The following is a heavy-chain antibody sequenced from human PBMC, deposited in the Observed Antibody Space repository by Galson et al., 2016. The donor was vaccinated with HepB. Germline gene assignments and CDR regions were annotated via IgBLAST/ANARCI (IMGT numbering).Heavy chain of an antibody. J-gene: IGHJ6*04. CDR3: AGGLFYYMDA. Sequence: SLRLSCAASGFIFSDYYMNWLRQAPGKGLEWISYISSSNTYTNYADSVKGRFTISRDNARNSLYLQMNSLRAEDPAVYYCAGGLFYYMDAWGKGTTVTVSS. CDR1: GFIFSDYY. V-gene: IGHV3-11*06. D-gene: IGHD2-21*01. CDR2: ISSSNTYT.